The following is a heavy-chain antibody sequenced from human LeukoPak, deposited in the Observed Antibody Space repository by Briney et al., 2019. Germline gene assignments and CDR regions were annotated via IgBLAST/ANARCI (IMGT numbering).Heavy chain of an antibody. J-gene: IGHJ6*02. CDR2: IYYSGST. D-gene: IGHD2-15*01. CDR3: ARDRYGYCSGGSCYSYYYYGMDV. CDR1: GGSISSGGYY. V-gene: IGHV4-31*03. Sequence: SQTLSLTCTVPGGSISSGGYYWSWIRQHPGKGLEWIGYIYYSGSTYYNPSLKSRVTISVDTSKNQFSLKLSSVTAADTAVYYCARDRYGYCSGGSCYSYYYYGMDVWGQGTTVTVSS.